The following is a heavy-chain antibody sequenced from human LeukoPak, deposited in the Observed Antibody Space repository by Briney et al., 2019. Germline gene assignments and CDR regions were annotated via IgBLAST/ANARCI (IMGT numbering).Heavy chain of an antibody. D-gene: IGHD2-2*01. J-gene: IGHJ4*02. Sequence: GASVKFSCKASGYTFTSYQINWVGQATGQGLEWMGWMNPDNGNTGSAQNFQGRVTMTRNISISTAYMALSSLRSGDTAVYYCARGHVLVPAATVYWGQGTLVTVSS. CDR2: MNPDNGNT. CDR1: GYTFTSYQ. V-gene: IGHV1-8*01. CDR3: ARGHVLVPAATVY.